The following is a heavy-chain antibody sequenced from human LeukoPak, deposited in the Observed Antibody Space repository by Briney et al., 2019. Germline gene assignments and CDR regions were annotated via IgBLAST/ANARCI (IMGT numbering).Heavy chain of an antibody. V-gene: IGHV3-15*01. CDR1: GFTFSSYA. CDR3: TTAYYDFSPSGPYYFDY. Sequence: GGSLRLSCAASGFTFSSYAMSWVRQAPGKGLEWVGRFKSNTDGGTTDYAAPVKGRFTISRDDSKNTLYLQMNSLKTEDTAVYYCTTAYYDFSPSGPYYFDYWGQGTLVTVSS. D-gene: IGHD3-3*01. J-gene: IGHJ4*02. CDR2: FKSNTDGGTT.